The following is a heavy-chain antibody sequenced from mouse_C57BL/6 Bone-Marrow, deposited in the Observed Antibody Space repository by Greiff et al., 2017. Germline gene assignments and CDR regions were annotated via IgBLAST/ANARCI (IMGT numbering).Heavy chain of an antibody. CDR1: GYTFTSYW. J-gene: IGHJ1*03. V-gene: IGHV1-69*01. D-gene: IGHD1-1*01. CDR3: ARGYTVVDWYFDV. Sequence: QVQLQQPGAELVMPGASVKLSCKASGYTFTSYWMPWVKQSPGQGLEWIGEIDPSDSSTNYKQNFKGKFTLTVDKSSNTAYMQLSSLTSEDSAVYYCARGYTVVDWYFDVWGTGTTVTVSS. CDR2: IDPSDSST.